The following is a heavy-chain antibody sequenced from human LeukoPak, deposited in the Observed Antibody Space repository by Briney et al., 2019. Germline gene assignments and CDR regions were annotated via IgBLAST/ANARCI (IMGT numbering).Heavy chain of an antibody. CDR3: ARESGSSGYYYFDY. V-gene: IGHV3-48*03. CDR2: ISSSGSTI. CDR1: GFTFSSYE. Sequence: PGGSLRLSCPASGFTFSSYEMNWVGQAPGKGLVWVSYISSSGSTIYYAVSVKGRFTISRDNAKNSLYLQMNTQRAEDTAVYYCARESGSSGYYYFDYWGQGTLVAVSS. D-gene: IGHD3-22*01. J-gene: IGHJ4*02.